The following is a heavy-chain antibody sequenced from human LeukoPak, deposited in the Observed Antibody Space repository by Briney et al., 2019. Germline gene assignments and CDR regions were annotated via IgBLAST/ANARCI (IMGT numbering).Heavy chain of an antibody. Sequence: GRSLRLSCAASGFTFSSYGMHWVRQAPGKGLDWVAMIWSDASNQYYADSVKGRFTISRDNSKNTLYLQLNSLRAEDTAVYYCAKSYGGRGFDYWGQGTLVTVSS. D-gene: IGHD3-10*01. CDR2: IWSDASNQ. V-gene: IGHV3-33*06. J-gene: IGHJ4*02. CDR1: GFTFSSYG. CDR3: AKSYGGRGFDY.